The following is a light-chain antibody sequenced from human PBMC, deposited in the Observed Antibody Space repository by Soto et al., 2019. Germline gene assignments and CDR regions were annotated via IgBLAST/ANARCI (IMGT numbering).Light chain of an antibody. V-gene: IGKV3-20*01. CDR2: AAS. Sequence: DIELTQSPGTLSLSPGERATLSCRASQSVRSSFLAWYQQKPGQAPRLLIYAASTLASGVPARFSGSGSGTDFTLTISRLQPEDFAVYYCQQHSTSPYTFGQGTKLEIK. CDR3: QQHSTSPYT. J-gene: IGKJ2*01. CDR1: QSVRSSF.